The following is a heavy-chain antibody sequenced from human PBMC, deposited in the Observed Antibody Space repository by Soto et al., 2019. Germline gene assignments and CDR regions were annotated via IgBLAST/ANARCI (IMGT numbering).Heavy chain of an antibody. V-gene: IGHV4-31*03. Sequence: SETLSLTCTVSGGSISSGGYYWSWIRQHPGKGLEWIGYIYYSGSTYYNPSLKSRVTISVDTSKNQFSLKLSSVTAADTAVYYCARDHVGPNLYYYYGMDVWGQGTTVTVSS. J-gene: IGHJ6*02. CDR2: IYYSGST. D-gene: IGHD1-26*01. CDR3: ARDHVGPNLYYYYGMDV. CDR1: GGSISSGGYY.